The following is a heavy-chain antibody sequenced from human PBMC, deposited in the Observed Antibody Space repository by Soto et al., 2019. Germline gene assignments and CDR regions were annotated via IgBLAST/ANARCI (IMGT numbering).Heavy chain of an antibody. CDR2: IIPIFGTV. CDR1: GGTFRTYA. J-gene: IGHJ6*02. V-gene: IGHV1-69*12. Sequence: QVQLLQSGAEVKKPGSSVRVSCEASGGTFRTYAISWVRQAPGQGLEWMGEIIPIFGTVNYGQRFQGRVTITADESTTTVYMDLRSLRSEDTAVYYCAKGAVAGTPTSYYYYGRDVWGQGTTVTVSS. CDR3: AKGAVAGTPTSYYYYGRDV. D-gene: IGHD6-19*01.